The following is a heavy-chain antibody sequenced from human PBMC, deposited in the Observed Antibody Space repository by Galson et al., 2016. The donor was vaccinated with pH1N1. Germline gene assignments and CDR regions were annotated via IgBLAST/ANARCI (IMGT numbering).Heavy chain of an antibody. CDR2: MNPNSGNT. V-gene: IGHV1-8*01. CDR3: ARAGCVSGSCRTGIHYYMDV. J-gene: IGHJ6*03. CDR1: GYAFTNRD. Sequence: SVKVSCKASGYAFTNRDINWVRQATGQGLEWMGWMNPNSGNTGYAQKFQGRVTITRNTSISTAYMELSSLRSEDTALYYCARAGCVSGSCRTGIHYYMDVWGEGTTVTVTS. D-gene: IGHD2-15*01.